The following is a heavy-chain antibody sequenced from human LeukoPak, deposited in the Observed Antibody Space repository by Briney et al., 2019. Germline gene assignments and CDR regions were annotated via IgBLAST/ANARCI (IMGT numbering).Heavy chain of an antibody. Sequence: SETLSLTCTVPGGSISSSSYYWGWIRQPPGKGLEWIGSIYYSGSTYYNPSLKSRVTISVDTSKDQFSLKLSSVTAADTAVYYCARRKGSSWYTSKYYFDYWGQGTLVTVSS. CDR2: IYYSGST. CDR3: ARRKGSSWYTSKYYFDY. V-gene: IGHV4-39*01. D-gene: IGHD6-13*01. CDR1: GGSISSSSYY. J-gene: IGHJ4*02.